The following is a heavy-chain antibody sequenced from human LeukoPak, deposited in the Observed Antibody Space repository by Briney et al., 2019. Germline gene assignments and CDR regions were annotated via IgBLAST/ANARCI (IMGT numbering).Heavy chain of an antibody. V-gene: IGHV1-69*13. CDR2: IIPIFGTA. Sequence: ASVKVSCKASGGTFSSYAISWVRQAPGQGLEWMGGIIPIFGTANYAQKFQGRVTITADESTSTAYMELSSLRSDDTAVYYCARSDYVWGSYRYGFDYWGQGTLVTVSS. CDR1: GGTFSSYA. D-gene: IGHD3-16*02. J-gene: IGHJ4*02. CDR3: ARSDYVWGSYRYGFDY.